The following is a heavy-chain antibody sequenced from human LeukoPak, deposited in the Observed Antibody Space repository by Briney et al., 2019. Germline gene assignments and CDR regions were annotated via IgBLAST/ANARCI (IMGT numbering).Heavy chain of an antibody. J-gene: IGHJ5*02. D-gene: IGHD6-13*01. CDR3: ARHGDSSSWYYWFDP. CDR2: MYTSGSI. V-gene: IGHV4-61*02. Sequence: PSETLSLTCTVSGGSISSGYYYWGWLRQPAGKGLEWIGRMYTSGSINYNSSLESRVTISVDTSKNQFSLKLSSVTAADTAVYYCARHGDSSSWYYWFDPWGQGTLVTVSS. CDR1: GGSISSGYYY.